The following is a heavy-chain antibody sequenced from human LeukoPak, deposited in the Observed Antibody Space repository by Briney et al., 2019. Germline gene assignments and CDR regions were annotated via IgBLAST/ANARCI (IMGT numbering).Heavy chain of an antibody. V-gene: IGHV3-23*01. J-gene: IGHJ5*02. CDR1: GFTFSSYA. D-gene: IGHD3-10*01. CDR2: ISGSGGST. CDR3: AREYYYGSGSYYNSPWFDP. Sequence: GGSLRLSCAASGFTFSSYAMSWVRQAPGKGLEWVSAISGSGGSTYYADSVKGRFTISRDNSKNTLYLQMNSLRAEDTAVYYCAREYYYGSGSYYNSPWFDPWGQGPLVTVSS.